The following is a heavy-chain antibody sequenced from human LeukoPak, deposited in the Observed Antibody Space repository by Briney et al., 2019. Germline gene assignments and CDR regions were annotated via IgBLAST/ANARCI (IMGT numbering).Heavy chain of an antibody. CDR2: IGSSDSTT. Sequence: GGSLRLSCVGSGFIFNIYEMNWVRQAPGKGLEWLSYIGSSDSTTHYADSVKGRFTISRDNAKNSLYLQMNSLRVEDTAVYYCARSGVRGVIISDAFDIWGQGTMVTVSS. CDR1: GFIFNIYE. J-gene: IGHJ3*02. CDR3: ARSGVRGVIISDAFDI. D-gene: IGHD3-10*01. V-gene: IGHV3-48*03.